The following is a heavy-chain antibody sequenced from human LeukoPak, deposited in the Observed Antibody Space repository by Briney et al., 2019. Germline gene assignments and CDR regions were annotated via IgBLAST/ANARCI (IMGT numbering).Heavy chain of an antibody. Sequence: KPSETLSLTCTVSGGSISSSSYYWGWIRQPPGKGLEWIGSIYYSGSTYYNPSLKSRVTISVDTSKNQFSLKLSSVTAADTAVYYCARPTGDPNDAFDIWGQETMVTVSS. J-gene: IGHJ3*02. V-gene: IGHV4-39*01. CDR3: ARPTGDPNDAFDI. CDR2: IYYSGST. CDR1: GGSISSSSYY. D-gene: IGHD1-1*01.